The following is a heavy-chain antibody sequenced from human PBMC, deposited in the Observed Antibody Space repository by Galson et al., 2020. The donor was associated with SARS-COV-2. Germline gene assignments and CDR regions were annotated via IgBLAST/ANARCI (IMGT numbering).Heavy chain of an antibody. Sequence: SEPLSLPCTVPGGSITTYYWSWIRQPAGRTLEWIGRIYSSRKANYNPPFKSRVTMSADTTKNQLSLRLNRVTAAYTAVYYCASYYGTDYWGHGTLVTVSS. CDR1: GGSITTYY. J-gene: IGHJ4*01. CDR2: IYSSRKA. D-gene: IGHD1-26*01. V-gene: IGHV4-4*07. CDR3: ASYYGTDY.